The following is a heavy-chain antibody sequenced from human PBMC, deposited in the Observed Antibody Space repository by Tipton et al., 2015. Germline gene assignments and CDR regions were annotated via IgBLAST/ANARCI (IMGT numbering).Heavy chain of an antibody. V-gene: IGHV3-23*01. D-gene: IGHD2-15*01. Sequence: GSLRLSCAASGFTFSVYAMAWVRQAPGKGLEWVSSISDSGISTYYAASVNGRFTISRENSKNTLYLQMNSLRADDTAVYFCAKEWATRTYSFLHFDFWGQGALVTVSS. CDR2: ISDSGIST. CDR3: AKEWATRTYSFLHFDF. CDR1: GFTFSVYA. J-gene: IGHJ4*02.